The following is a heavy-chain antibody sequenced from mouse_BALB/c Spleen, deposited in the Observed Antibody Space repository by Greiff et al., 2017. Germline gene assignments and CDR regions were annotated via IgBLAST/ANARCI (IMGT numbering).Heavy chain of an antibody. D-gene: IGHD2-3*01. Sequence: EVQLQQSGTVLARPGASVKMSCKASGYTFTSYWMHWVKQRPGQGLEWIGAIYPGNSDTSYNQKFKGKAKLTAVTSTSTAYMELSSLTNEDSAVYYCTREGWLLKAYYAMDYWGQGTSVTVSS. CDR1: GYTFTSYW. J-gene: IGHJ4*01. V-gene: IGHV1-5*01. CDR2: IYPGNSDT. CDR3: TREGWLLKAYYAMDY.